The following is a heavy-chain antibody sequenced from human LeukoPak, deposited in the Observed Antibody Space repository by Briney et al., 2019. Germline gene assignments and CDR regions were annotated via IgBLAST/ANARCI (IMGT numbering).Heavy chain of an antibody. D-gene: IGHD1-26*01. J-gene: IGHJ5*02. CDR2: IFYSGIT. Sequence: PSETLSLTCNVSGGSMSNIYYWGWIRQPPGKGLEWIGNIFYSGITYYNPSLRSRVTIAIDTSKSQFSLKLTSVTAADTAVYYCATDSGSTWGQGTLVTVSS. CDR1: GGSMSNIYY. CDR3: ATDSGST. V-gene: IGHV4-39*02.